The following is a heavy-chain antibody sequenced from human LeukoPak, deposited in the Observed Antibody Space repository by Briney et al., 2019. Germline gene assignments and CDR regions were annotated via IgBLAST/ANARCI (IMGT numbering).Heavy chain of an antibody. D-gene: IGHD1-14*01. Sequence: HPGGSLRLSCAASGFTFDDYAMHWVRQAPGKGLEWVSGISWNSGSIGYADSVKGRSTISRDNAKNSLYLQMNSLRAEDTALYYCAKGYNSNHGADGLDIWGQGTMVTVSS. J-gene: IGHJ3*02. CDR2: ISWNSGSI. CDR1: GFTFDDYA. CDR3: AKGYNSNHGADGLDI. V-gene: IGHV3-9*01.